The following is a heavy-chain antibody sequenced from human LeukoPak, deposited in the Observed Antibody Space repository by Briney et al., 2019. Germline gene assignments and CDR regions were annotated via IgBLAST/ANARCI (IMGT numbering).Heavy chain of an antibody. CDR2: MNGNSGNT. Sequence: GASVKVSCKATGYTFTSYDINKVRQATGHGLEWVGWMNGNSGNTGYAQKLQGRVTMTRNTSISTAYMDLSNLRSEDTAVYYCARGIQLWYFDYWGQGTLVTVSS. J-gene: IGHJ4*02. D-gene: IGHD5-18*01. CDR1: GYTFTSYD. CDR3: ARGIQLWYFDY. V-gene: IGHV1-8*01.